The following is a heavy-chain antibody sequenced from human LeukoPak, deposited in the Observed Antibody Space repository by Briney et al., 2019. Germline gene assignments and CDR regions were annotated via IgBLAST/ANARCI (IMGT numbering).Heavy chain of an antibody. CDR3: AREPLYYYDSSGYFDY. CDR1: GFTFSSYA. CDR2: ISYDGSNK. Sequence: GGSLRLSCAASGFTFSSYAMQWVRQAPGKGLEWVAVISYDGSNKYYADSVKGRFTISRDNSKNTLYLQMNSLRAEDTAVYYCAREPLYYYDSSGYFDYWGQGTLVTVSS. J-gene: IGHJ4*02. D-gene: IGHD3-22*01. V-gene: IGHV3-30*04.